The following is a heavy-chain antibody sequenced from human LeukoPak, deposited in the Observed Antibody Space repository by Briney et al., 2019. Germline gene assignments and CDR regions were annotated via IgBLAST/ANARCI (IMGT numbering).Heavy chain of an antibody. V-gene: IGHV1-18*01. Sequence: ASVKVSCTASGYTFTSYGISWVRQAPGQGLEWMGWISTYNGNTNYAQQFQGRVTMTTDTSTSTAYMELRSLRSDDTAVYYCARKYDSSWASDYWGQGTLVTVSS. J-gene: IGHJ4*02. CDR1: GYTFTSYG. CDR2: ISTYNGNT. CDR3: ARKYDSSWASDY. D-gene: IGHD6-13*01.